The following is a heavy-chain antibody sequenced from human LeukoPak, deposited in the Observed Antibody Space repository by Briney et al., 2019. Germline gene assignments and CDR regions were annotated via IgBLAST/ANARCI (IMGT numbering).Heavy chain of an antibody. Sequence: ASGKVSCKASGYTFSNYGISWVRQAPGQGLEWMGWISAYNGNTNYAQRLQGRVTMTTDTSTSTAYMELRSLTSDDAAVYYCARAPYDILTGYGDDHWGQGTLVTVPS. CDR1: GYTFSNYG. CDR2: ISAYNGNT. D-gene: IGHD3-9*01. V-gene: IGHV1-18*01. CDR3: ARAPYDILTGYGDDH. J-gene: IGHJ4*02.